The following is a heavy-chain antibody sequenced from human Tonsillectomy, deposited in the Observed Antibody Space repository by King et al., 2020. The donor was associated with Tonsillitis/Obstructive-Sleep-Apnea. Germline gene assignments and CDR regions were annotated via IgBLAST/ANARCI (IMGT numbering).Heavy chain of an antibody. CDR3: ARVGTSWGPNWFDP. J-gene: IGHJ5*02. Sequence: QLVQSGSELKKPGASVKVSCKASGYTFTSYGMNWVRQAPGQGLEWMGWINTNTWNPTYAQGFTGRFVFSLDTSVSTAYLQISSLKAEDTAVYYCARVGTSWGPNWFDPWGQGTLVTVSS. V-gene: IGHV7-4-1*02. CDR1: GYTFTSYG. D-gene: IGHD2-2*01. CDR2: INTNTWNP.